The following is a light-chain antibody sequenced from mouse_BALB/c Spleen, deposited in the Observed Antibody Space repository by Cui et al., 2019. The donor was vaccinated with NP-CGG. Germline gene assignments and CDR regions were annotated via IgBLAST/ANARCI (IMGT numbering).Light chain of an antibody. CDR1: TGAVTTSNY. CDR2: GTN. CDR3: ALWYSNHWV. V-gene: IGLV1*01. Sequence: QAVVTKESALTTSPGETVTFTCRSSTGAVTTSNYANWVQEKPDHLFTGLIGGTNNRAPVIPARFSGSLIGDKSALTITGAQTEDEAIYFCALWYSNHWVFGGGTKLTVL. J-gene: IGLJ1*01.